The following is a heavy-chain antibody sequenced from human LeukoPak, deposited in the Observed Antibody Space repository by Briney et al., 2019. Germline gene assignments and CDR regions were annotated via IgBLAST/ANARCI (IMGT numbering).Heavy chain of an antibody. CDR2: IIPIFGTA. CDR1: GGTFSSYA. D-gene: IGHD1-1*01. Sequence: SVKVSCKASGGTFSSYAISWVRQAPGQGVEWMGGIIPIFGTANYAQKFQGRVTITADESTSTAYMELSSLRSEDTAVYYCARIGDWKRYYYMDVWGKGTTVTVSS. CDR3: ARIGDWKRYYYMDV. J-gene: IGHJ6*03. V-gene: IGHV1-69*13.